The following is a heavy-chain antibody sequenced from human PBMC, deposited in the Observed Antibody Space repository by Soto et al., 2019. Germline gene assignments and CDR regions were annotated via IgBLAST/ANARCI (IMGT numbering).Heavy chain of an antibody. D-gene: IGHD6-13*01. CDR1: GFTFSDYY. Sequence: QVQLVESGGGLVKPGGSLRLSCAASGFTFSDYYTSWIRQAPGKGLEWVSYISSSGSTIYYADSVKGRFTISRDNAKNSLYLHMNILRVEDTAVYYCARDSPRRGGIAAAGSQNPGLMVNYYYGMDVWGQGTTVTVSS. J-gene: IGHJ6*02. V-gene: IGHV3-11*01. CDR2: ISSSGSTI. CDR3: ARDSPRRGGIAAAGSQNPGLMVNYYYGMDV.